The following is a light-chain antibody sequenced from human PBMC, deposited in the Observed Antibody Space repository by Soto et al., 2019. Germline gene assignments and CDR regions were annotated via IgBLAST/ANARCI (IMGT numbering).Light chain of an antibody. CDR1: RSDVGAYNY. CDR3: SSFTSRFTFV. CDR2: EVT. Sequence: QSVLAQPASVSRSPGQSIAISCTGTRSDVGAYNYVSWYQQHPGKSPKLMISEVTNRPSGVSDRFSGYKSGNTASLTISGLQAEDEADYYCSSFTSRFTFVFGTGTKVTV. V-gene: IGLV2-14*01. J-gene: IGLJ1*01.